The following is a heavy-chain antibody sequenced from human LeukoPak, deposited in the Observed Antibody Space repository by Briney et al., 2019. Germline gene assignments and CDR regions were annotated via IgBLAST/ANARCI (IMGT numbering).Heavy chain of an antibody. V-gene: IGHV4-59*01. J-gene: IGHJ2*01. Sequence: SETLSLTCSVSGGSISGYYWTWIRQPPGKGLEYIGDIYYSGSTNYNPSLKSQVTVSVDTSKNQFSLNLKSVTAADTAVYFCARAPPLRFPAHWYFDPWGRGTLVTVSS. CDR2: IYYSGST. D-gene: IGHD3-3*01. CDR3: ARAPPLRFPAHWYFDP. CDR1: GGSISGYY.